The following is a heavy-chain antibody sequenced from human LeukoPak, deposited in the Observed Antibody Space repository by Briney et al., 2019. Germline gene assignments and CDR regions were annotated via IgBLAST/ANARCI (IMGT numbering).Heavy chain of an antibody. J-gene: IGHJ3*02. Sequence: GGSLRLSCAASGFTFSSYAMSWVRQAPGKGLEWVSAISGSGGSTYYADSVKGRFTISRDNSKNTLYLQMNSLRAEDTAVYYCAREPYYDSSGSDAFDIWGQGTMVTVSS. CDR1: GFTFSSYA. V-gene: IGHV3-23*01. D-gene: IGHD3-22*01. CDR3: AREPYYDSSGSDAFDI. CDR2: ISGSGGST.